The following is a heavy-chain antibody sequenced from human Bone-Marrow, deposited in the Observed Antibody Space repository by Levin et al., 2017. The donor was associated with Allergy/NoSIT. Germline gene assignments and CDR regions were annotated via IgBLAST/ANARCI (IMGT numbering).Heavy chain of an antibody. CDR2: VTSKPDGAAT. Sequence: GESLKISCAASGFSLSNAWMNWVRQAPGKGLEWVGRVTSKPDGAATDYAAPVKGRFTIPRDDSTNTLYLQMNSLKVEDSALYFCATQFQWWGQGTLVTVSS. CDR1: GFSLSNAW. J-gene: IGHJ4*02. D-gene: IGHD6-19*01. V-gene: IGHV3-15*01. CDR3: ATQFQW.